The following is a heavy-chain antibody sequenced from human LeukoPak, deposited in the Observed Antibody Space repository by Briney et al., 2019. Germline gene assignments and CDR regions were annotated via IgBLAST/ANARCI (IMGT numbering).Heavy chain of an antibody. Sequence: QAGGSLRLSCAASGFTFSSYGMHWVRQAPGKGLEWVAFIRYDGSNKYYADSVKGRFTISRDNSKNTLYMQMNSLRAEDTAVYYCAKGTRGYDGYYFDYWGQGTLVTVSS. V-gene: IGHV3-30*02. J-gene: IGHJ4*02. CDR3: AKGTRGYDGYYFDY. CDR1: GFTFSSYG. CDR2: IRYDGSNK. D-gene: IGHD5-12*01.